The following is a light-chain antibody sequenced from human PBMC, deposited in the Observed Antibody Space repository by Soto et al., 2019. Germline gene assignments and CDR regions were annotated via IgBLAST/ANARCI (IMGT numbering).Light chain of an antibody. CDR2: GTS. CDR1: QSVSSTD. V-gene: IGKV3-20*01. Sequence: EIVLTQSPGTLSLSPGEGATLSCRASQSVSSTDIAWYQQKPGQAPGLLIYGTSTRAAGIPDRFRGSGSGTNFTLAVSRLNPEDFAVYFCQQYSVSPWTFGQVTSVEIK. J-gene: IGKJ1*01. CDR3: QQYSVSPWT.